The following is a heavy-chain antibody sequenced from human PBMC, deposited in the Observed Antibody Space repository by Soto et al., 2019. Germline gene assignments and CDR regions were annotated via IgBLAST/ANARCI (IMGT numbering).Heavy chain of an antibody. V-gene: IGHV1-2*02. CDR2: INPNSGGT. D-gene: IGHD2-15*01. CDR1: GYTFTGYY. J-gene: IGHJ6*02. CDR3: ARVYLGYCSGGSCSHYYYYGMDV. Sequence: GASVKVSCKASGYTFTGYYIHWVRQAPGQGLEWMGWINPNSGGTNYAQKFQGRVTMTRDTSISTAYMELSRLRSDDTAVYYCARVYLGYCSGGSCSHYYYYGMDVWGQGTTVNVSS.